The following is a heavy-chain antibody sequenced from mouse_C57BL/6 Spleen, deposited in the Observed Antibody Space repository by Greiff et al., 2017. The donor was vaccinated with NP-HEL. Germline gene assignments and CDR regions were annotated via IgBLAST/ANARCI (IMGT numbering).Heavy chain of an antibody. CDR1: GFTFSSYA. Sequence: EVKLMESGEGLVKPGGSLKLSCAASGFTFSSYAMSWVRQTPEKRLEWVAYISSGGDYIYYADTVKGRFTISRDNARNTLYLQMSSLKSEDTAMYYCTRDYDGYLYWYFDVWGTGTTVTVSS. CDR3: TRDYDGYLYWYFDV. V-gene: IGHV5-9-1*02. D-gene: IGHD2-3*01. CDR2: ISSGGDYI. J-gene: IGHJ1*03.